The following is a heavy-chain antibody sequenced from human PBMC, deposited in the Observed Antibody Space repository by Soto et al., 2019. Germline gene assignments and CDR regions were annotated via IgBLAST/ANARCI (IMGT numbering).Heavy chain of an antibody. CDR1: GYTFTTYY. V-gene: IGHV1-46*01. CDR3: ATRDPGHY. J-gene: IGHJ4*02. Sequence: QVQLVQSGAEVKKPGASVKVSCKASGYTFTTYYMHWVRQAPGQGLEWMGIISPDGGRTSYAQKCQGRVTMNRDTSTSTVYMKLSSLRSEDAAVYYCATRDPGHYWGQGTLVTVSS. CDR2: ISPDGGRT.